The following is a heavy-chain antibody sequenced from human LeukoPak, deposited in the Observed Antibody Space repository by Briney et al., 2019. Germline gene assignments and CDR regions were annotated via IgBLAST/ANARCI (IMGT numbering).Heavy chain of an antibody. V-gene: IGHV4-34*01. J-gene: IGHJ3*02. CDR3: ARGIIGEGFTGAFDI. Sequence: PSETLSLTCAVYGGSFSGYFWTWIRQPPGKGLEWIGEINHGGSTNYNPSLKSRVTISVDTSKNHFSLKLSSLTAADTAVYYCARGIIGEGFTGAFDIWGQGTKVTVSS. D-gene: IGHD3-10*01. CDR1: GGSFSGYF. CDR2: INHGGST.